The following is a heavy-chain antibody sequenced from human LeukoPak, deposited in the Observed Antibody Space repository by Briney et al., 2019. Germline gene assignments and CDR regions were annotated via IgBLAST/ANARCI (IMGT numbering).Heavy chain of an antibody. J-gene: IGHJ4*02. CDR1: GFTFSNAW. CDR2: ISGTGDST. Sequence: GGSLRLSCAASGFTFSNAWMSWVRQAPGKGLEWVSTISGTGDSTNYADSVKGRFTISRDNSKNTLSLQLNSLRAEDTAVYYCAKDYSSGWYDYWGQGTLVTVSS. D-gene: IGHD6-19*01. V-gene: IGHV3-23*01. CDR3: AKDYSSGWYDY.